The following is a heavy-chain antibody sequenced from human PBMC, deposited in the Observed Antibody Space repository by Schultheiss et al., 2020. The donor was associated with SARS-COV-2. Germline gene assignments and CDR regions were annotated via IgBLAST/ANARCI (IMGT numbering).Heavy chain of an antibody. CDR2: ISSSGSTI. J-gene: IGHJ5*02. Sequence: GGSLRLSCAASGFTFSSYSMNWVRQAPGKGLEWVSYISSSGSTIYYADSVKGRFTISRDNAKNSLYLQMNSLRAEDTALYYCAKGPTYGSGTTLPGWFDPWGQGTLVTVSS. V-gene: IGHV3-48*04. CDR1: GFTFSSYS. D-gene: IGHD3-10*01. CDR3: AKGPTYGSGTTLPGWFDP.